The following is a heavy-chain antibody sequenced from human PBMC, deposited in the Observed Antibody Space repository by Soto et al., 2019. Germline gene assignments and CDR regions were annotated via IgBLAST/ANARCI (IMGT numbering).Heavy chain of an antibody. J-gene: IGHJ6*03. CDR3: ASGGGAACAHYYYYMDV. CDR2: INGGNGKS. V-gene: IGHV1-3*01. D-gene: IGHD2-15*01. CDR1: GYTFSTYE. Sequence: QVQLVQSGAEVKKPGASVKVSCEASGYTFSTYEMHWVRQAPGQRPEWMGWINGGNGKSKYSETLQGRVTFTRDTSGITAYRGLTSLRSEDTAVYYCASGGGAACAHYYYYMDVWGTGTTVTVSS.